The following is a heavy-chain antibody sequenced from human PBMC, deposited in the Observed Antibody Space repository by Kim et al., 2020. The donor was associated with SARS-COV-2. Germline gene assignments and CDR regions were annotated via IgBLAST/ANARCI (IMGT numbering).Heavy chain of an antibody. CDR2: IYTSGST. Sequence: SETLSLTCTVSGGSISSGSYYWSWIRQPAGKGLEWIGRIYTSGSTNYNPSLKSRVTISVDTSKNQFSLKLSSVTAADTAVYYCARENCSGGSCYTEEVQYWYIDLWGRRCLVAVS. D-gene: IGHD2-15*01. CDR1: GGSISSGSYY. J-gene: IGHJ2*01. V-gene: IGHV4-61*02. CDR3: ARENCSGGSCYTEEVQYWYIDL.